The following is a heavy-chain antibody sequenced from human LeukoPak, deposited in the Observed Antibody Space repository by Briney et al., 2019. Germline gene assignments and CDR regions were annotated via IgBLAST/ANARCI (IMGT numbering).Heavy chain of an antibody. CDR3: ARVAVYPYYFDY. CDR2: INPNSGGT. V-gene: IGHV1-2*02. CDR1: GYTFTGYY. Sequence: ASVKVSCKASGYTFTGYYMHWVRQAPGQGLEWTGWINPNSGGTNYAQKFQGRVTMTRDTSISTAYMELSRLRSDDTAVYYCARVAVYPYYFDYWGQGTLVTVSS. D-gene: IGHD5/OR15-5a*01. J-gene: IGHJ4*02.